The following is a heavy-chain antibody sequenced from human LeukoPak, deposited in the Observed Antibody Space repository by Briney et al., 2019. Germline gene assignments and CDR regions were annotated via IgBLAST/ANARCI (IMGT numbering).Heavy chain of an antibody. J-gene: IGHJ6*03. CDR3: ASSSSYYYYYYTDV. D-gene: IGHD6-6*01. CDR2: IYYSGST. V-gene: IGHV4-39*01. CDR1: GGSISSSSYY. Sequence: SETLSLTCTVSGGSISSSSYYWGWIRQPPGKGLEWIGNIYYSGSTYYNPSRKVRVTISVDTTKHQFSLQLSSVTADDTAVYYCASSSSYYYYYYTDVWGKGTTVTVSS.